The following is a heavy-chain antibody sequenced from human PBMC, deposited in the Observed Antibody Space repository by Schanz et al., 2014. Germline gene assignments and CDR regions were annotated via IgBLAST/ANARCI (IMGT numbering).Heavy chain of an antibody. Sequence: QVQLVESGGGVVQPGRSLRLSCAASGFTFSSYGMHWVRQAPGRGLEWVSIIFTDGRTYYADSVKGRFTISRDSSKNTLFLQMNSLRTEDTAVYYCARPALWFGDNCFDPWGQGTLVTVSS. D-gene: IGHD3-10*01. V-gene: IGHV3-NL1*01. CDR2: IFTDGRT. J-gene: IGHJ5*02. CDR3: ARPALWFGDNCFDP. CDR1: GFTFSSYG.